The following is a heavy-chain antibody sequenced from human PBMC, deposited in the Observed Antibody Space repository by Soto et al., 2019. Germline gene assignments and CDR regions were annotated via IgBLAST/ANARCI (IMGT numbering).Heavy chain of an antibody. CDR1: CGSIGGGGCY. V-gene: IGHV4-30-4*08. D-gene: IGHD2-2*02. J-gene: IGHJ6*02. CDR3: ASTIVLVPAAISYYYYYGMDV. Sequence: TLRLPRTVSCGSIGGGGCYWSLIRQPPGKGLELIGYIYYSGSTYYNPSLKSRVTISVDTSKNQFSLKLSSVTAADTAVYYCASTIVLVPAAISYYYYYGMDVWGQGTTVTVSS. CDR2: IYYSGST.